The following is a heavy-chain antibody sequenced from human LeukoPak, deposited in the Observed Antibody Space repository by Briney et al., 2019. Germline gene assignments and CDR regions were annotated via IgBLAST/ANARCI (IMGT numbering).Heavy chain of an antibody. CDR3: ARDRGYSGYSSPPYGMDV. CDR1: GFTFSSYA. D-gene: IGHD5-12*01. J-gene: IGHJ6*02. V-gene: IGHV3-30*04. CDR2: ISYDGSNK. Sequence: GGSLRLSCAASGFTFSSYAMHWVRQAPGKGLEWVAVISYDGSNKYYADSVKGRFTISRDNSKNTLYLQMNSLRAEDTAVYYCARDRGYSGYSSPPYGMDVWGQGTTVTVSS.